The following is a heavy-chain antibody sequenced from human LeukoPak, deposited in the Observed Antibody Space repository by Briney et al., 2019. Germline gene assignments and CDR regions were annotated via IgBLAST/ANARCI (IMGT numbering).Heavy chain of an antibody. D-gene: IGHD3-3*01. CDR2: INPNSGGT. Sequence: ASVKVACKASGYTFTSYYMHWVRQAPGQGLEWMGRINPNSGGTNYAQKFQGRVTMTRDTSISTAYMELSRLRSDDTAVYYCARAYYDFSDFDYWGQGTLVTVSS. J-gene: IGHJ4*02. V-gene: IGHV1-2*06. CDR1: GYTFTSYY. CDR3: ARAYYDFSDFDY.